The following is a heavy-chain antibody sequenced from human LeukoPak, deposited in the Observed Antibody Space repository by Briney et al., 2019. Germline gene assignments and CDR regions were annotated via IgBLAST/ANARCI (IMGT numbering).Heavy chain of an antibody. V-gene: IGHV1-46*01. J-gene: IGHJ5*02. Sequence: ASVKVSCKASGYTFTNFYMHWVRQAPGQGLGWMGVINPSGGSTSYAQKFQGGVTMTRDTSTSTVYMELSSLRSEDTAVYYCARDDNGDNWFDPWGQGTLVTVSS. D-gene: IGHD4-17*01. CDR1: GYTFTNFY. CDR3: ARDDNGDNWFDP. CDR2: INPSGGST.